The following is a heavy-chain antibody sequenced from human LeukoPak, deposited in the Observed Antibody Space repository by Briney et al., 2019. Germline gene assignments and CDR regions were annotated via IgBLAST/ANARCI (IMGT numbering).Heavy chain of an antibody. CDR2: VYYIGTK. CDR1: GGSISSGDSF. Sequence: SETLSLTCTVSGGSISSGDSFWGWIRQPPGKGPEWLASVYYIGTKYYNPSLNSRVTISLDTSKNQFSLKLTSVTAADTAVYYCATTRGYQLLHFDYWGQGAQVTVSS. J-gene: IGHJ4*02. D-gene: IGHD2-2*01. V-gene: IGHV4-39*01. CDR3: ATTRGYQLLHFDY.